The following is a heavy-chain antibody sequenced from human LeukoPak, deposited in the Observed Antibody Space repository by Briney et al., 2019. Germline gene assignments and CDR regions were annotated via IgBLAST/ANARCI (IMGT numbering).Heavy chain of an antibody. D-gene: IGHD5-24*01. Sequence: SETLSLTCTVSGGSISSRSYYWGWIRQPPGKGLEWIGSIYYSGSTYYNPSLKSRVTISVDTSKNQFSLKLSSVTAADTAVYYCARDQKWLQLSHYYYYYYMDVWGKGTTVTVSS. CDR3: ARDQKWLQLSHYYYYYYMDV. CDR2: IYYSGST. CDR1: GGSISSRSYY. J-gene: IGHJ6*03. V-gene: IGHV4-39*07.